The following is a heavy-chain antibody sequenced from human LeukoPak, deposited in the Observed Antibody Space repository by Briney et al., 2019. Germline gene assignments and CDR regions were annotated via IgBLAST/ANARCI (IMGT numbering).Heavy chain of an antibody. CDR2: IASDGSST. CDR1: GFTFSSYW. J-gene: IGHJ4*02. Sequence: QAGGSLRLSCAASGFTFSSYWMNWVRQAPGKGLVWVSRIASDGSSTTYADSVKGRFSISRDNAKNTLYLQMNSLRAEDTAVYYCARSDYYDSSGYSDYRGQGTLVTVSS. V-gene: IGHV3-74*01. CDR3: ARSDYYDSSGYSDY. D-gene: IGHD3-22*01.